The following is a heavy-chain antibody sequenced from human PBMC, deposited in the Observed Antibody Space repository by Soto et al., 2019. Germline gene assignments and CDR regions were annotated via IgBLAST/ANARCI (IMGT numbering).Heavy chain of an antibody. CDR1: GFTFSNAW. D-gene: IGHD6-13*01. V-gene: IGHV3-15*01. J-gene: IGHJ6*02. Sequence: PGGSLRLSCAASGFTFSNAWMSWVRQAPGKGLEWVDRIKSKTDGGTTDYAAPVKGRFTISRDDSKNTLYLQMNSLKTEDTAVYYCTTPKERQLADYYYYYGMDVWGQGTTVTVSS. CDR3: TTPKERQLADYYYYYGMDV. CDR2: IKSKTDGGTT.